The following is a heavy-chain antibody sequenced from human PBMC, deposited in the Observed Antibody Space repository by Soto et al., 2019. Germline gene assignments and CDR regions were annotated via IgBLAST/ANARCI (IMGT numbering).Heavy chain of an antibody. J-gene: IGHJ4*02. CDR2: ISAYNGNA. D-gene: IGHD6-13*01. Sequence: ASVKVSCKASCYTFTRYGISWVRQAPGQGLEWMGWISAYNGNANYAQKLQGRVTMTTDTSTSTAYMELRSLRSDDTAVYYCARDPTSSSSWYYFDYWGQGTLVTVSS. CDR3: ARDPTSSSSWYYFDY. CDR1: CYTFTRYG. V-gene: IGHV1-18*01.